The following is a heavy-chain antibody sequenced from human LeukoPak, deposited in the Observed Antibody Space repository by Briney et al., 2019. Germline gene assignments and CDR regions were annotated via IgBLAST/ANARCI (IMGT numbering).Heavy chain of an antibody. CDR2: IYYSGST. CDR1: GGSISSYY. D-gene: IGHD2-15*01. J-gene: IGHJ3*02. CDR3: FGRGLDAFDI. V-gene: IGHV4-59*01. Sequence: PSETQSLTCTVSGGSISSYYWSWIRQPPGKGLEWIGYIYYSGSTNYNPSLKSRVTISVDTSKNQFSLKLSSVTAADTAVYYCFGRGLDAFDIWGQGTMVTVSS.